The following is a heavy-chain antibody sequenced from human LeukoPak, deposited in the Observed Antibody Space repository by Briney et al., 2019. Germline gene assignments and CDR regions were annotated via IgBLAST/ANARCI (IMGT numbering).Heavy chain of an antibody. CDR3: ARGPPAVFTGDAFDI. D-gene: IGHD1-14*01. Sequence: GGSLRLSCAASGFTFGPYTMNWVRQAPGKGLEWVSYISSSSDTIYYADSVKGRFTISRDNSKNTLYLQMNSLRAEDTAVYYCARGPPAVFTGDAFDIWGQGTMVTVSS. J-gene: IGHJ3*02. V-gene: IGHV3-48*01. CDR1: GFTFGPYT. CDR2: ISSSSDTI.